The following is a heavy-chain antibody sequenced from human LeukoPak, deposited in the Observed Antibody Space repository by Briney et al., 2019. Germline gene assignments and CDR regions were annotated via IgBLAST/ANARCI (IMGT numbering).Heavy chain of an antibody. D-gene: IGHD1-14*01. CDR2: IKPNSGGT. CDR1: GYNITDFY. Sequence: ASLNVSCKTSGYNITDFYIHWVRQAPGQGLEWMGLIKPNSGGTKYAEKFQGRVTMTTETSMSTAFMELSRLRSDDTADYYCARDPPMAGTPSLDSWGQGTPVIVST. CDR3: ARDPPMAGTPSLDS. V-gene: IGHV1-2*02. J-gene: IGHJ5*01.